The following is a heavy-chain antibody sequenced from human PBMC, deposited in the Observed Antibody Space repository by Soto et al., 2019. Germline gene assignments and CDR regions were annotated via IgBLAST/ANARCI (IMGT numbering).Heavy chain of an antibody. CDR1: GFTFNRYA. D-gene: IGHD3-22*01. CDR2: ISASGGST. J-gene: IGHJ3*01. Sequence: GGSLRLSCTASGFTFNRYAMGWVRQAPGKGLQWVAGISASGGSTYYGPSVKGRFTISRDSSKNTLHLQIDSLRGEDTAIYYCAKATTYSYDTDAFDFWGHGTMVTVSS. V-gene: IGHV3-23*01. CDR3: AKATTYSYDTDAFDF.